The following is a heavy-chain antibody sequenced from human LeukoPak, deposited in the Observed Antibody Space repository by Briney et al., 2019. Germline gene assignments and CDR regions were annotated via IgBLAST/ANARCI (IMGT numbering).Heavy chain of an antibody. CDR3: ATDCVNGVCHVTDDPFGT. Sequence: GASVNVSYKTAERLYKNYPIRWVGQAPGQGVEWMGGMIPIFTTATYEQKFQGRVTITVDKSTIVTYMDLSSLRSEDTAVYYCATDCVNGVCHVTDDPFGTWGQGTMVTVSS. V-gene: IGHV1-69*06. CDR1: ERLYKNYP. D-gene: IGHD2-8*01. CDR2: MIPIFTTA. J-gene: IGHJ3*02.